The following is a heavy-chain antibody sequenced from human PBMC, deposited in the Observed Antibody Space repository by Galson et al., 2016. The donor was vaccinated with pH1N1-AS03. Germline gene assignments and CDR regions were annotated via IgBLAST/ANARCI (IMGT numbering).Heavy chain of an antibody. J-gene: IGHJ6*02. Sequence: QSGAEVKKPGASVKVSCKASGGTLSNYAITWVRQAPGQGLEWMGGLIPIFHTPNYAQKFQGRVTITADESTNTAYMELSSLTSEDTAVYYCAREGRFWDWDDYAMDVWGQGTTVTVSS. D-gene: IGHD3-16*01. V-gene: IGHV1-69*13. CDR1: GGTLSNYA. CDR2: LIPIFHTP. CDR3: AREGRFWDWDDYAMDV.